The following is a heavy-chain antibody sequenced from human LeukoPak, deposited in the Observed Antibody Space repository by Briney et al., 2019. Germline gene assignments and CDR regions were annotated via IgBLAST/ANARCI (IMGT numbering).Heavy chain of an antibody. Sequence: SETLSLTCAVSGGSISSSNWWSWVRQPPGKGLEWIGEIYHSGSTNYNPSLKSRVTISVDKSKNQFSLKLSSVTAADTAVYYCARTLYYYDSSGYYPPDAFDIWGQGTMVTVSS. CDR3: ARTLYYYDSSGYYPPDAFDI. CDR2: IYHSGST. CDR1: GGSISSSNW. D-gene: IGHD3-22*01. J-gene: IGHJ3*02. V-gene: IGHV4-4*02.